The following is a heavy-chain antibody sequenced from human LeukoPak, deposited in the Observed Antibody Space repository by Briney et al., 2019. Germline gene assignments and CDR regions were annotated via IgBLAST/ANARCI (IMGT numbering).Heavy chain of an antibody. CDR2: ISSSSSYI. CDR3: ARDLGSSWYTPFDY. V-gene: IGHV3-21*01. Sequence: GGSLRLSCAASGFSVSSKYMNWVRQAPEKGLEWVSSISSSSSYIYYADSVKGRFTISRDNAKNSVYLQMNSLRAEDTAVYYCARDLGSSWYTPFDYWGQGTLVTVSS. J-gene: IGHJ4*02. CDR1: GFSVSSKY. D-gene: IGHD6-13*01.